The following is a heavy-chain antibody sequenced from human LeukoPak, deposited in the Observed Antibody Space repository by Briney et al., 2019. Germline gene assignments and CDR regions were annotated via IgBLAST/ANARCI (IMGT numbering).Heavy chain of an antibody. CDR1: GGSFSGYC. CDR3: ARRKRGYSYGYSFWFDP. CDR2: INHSGST. J-gene: IGHJ5*02. D-gene: IGHD5-18*01. V-gene: IGHV4-34*01. Sequence: SETLSLTCAVYGGSFSGYCWSWIRQPPGKGLEWIGEINHSGSTNYNPSLKSRVTISVDTSKNQFSLKLSSVTAADTAVYYCARRKRGYSYGYSFWFDPWGQGTLVTVSS.